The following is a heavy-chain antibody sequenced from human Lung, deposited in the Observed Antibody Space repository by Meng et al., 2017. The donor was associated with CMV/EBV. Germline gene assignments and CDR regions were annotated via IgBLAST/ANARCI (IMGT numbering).Heavy chain of an antibody. Sequence: QVQLVESGXGVVEPGRALRLACAASGFTCSSYAMHWVRQAPGKGLEWVAAISYDGSNKYYADSVKGRFTISRDNSKNTLYLQMNSLRAEDTAVYYCADMGEWLANSGQGTLGTVSS. CDR3: ADMGEWLAN. CDR1: GFTCSSYA. V-gene: IGHV3-30-3*01. J-gene: IGHJ4*02. D-gene: IGHD6-19*01. CDR2: ISYDGSNK.